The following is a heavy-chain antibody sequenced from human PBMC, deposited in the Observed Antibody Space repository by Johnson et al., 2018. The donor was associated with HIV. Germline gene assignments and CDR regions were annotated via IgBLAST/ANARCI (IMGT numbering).Heavy chain of an antibody. CDR1: GFTFSSYA. J-gene: IGHJ3*01. CDR2: ISGSGGTT. Sequence: VQLVESGGGLVQPGGSLRLSCAASGFTFSSYAMSWVRQDPGKGLEWVSAISGSGGTTYYADSVKGRFTISRANSRNTLFLQMSSLRVEDTAMYYCARDGESQQLPLGDAFDVWGQGTMVTVSS. V-gene: IGHV3-23*04. D-gene: IGHD6-13*01. CDR3: ARDGESQQLPLGDAFDV.